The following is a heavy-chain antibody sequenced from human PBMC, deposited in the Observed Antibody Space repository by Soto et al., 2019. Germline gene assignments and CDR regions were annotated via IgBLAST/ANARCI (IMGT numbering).Heavy chain of an antibody. CDR2: IYWDDDK. CDR1: GFSLSTRGVG. CDR3: AHRPSKIHWFDP. J-gene: IGHJ5*02. D-gene: IGHD5-18*01. Sequence: QITLKESGPTLVKPTQTLTLTCTLSGFSLSTRGVGVGWIRLPPGKALEWLALIYWDDDKRYNPSLKSRLTITKGTSKNQVVLTMTNMDPGDTATYYCAHRPSKIHWFDPWGQGTLVTVSS. V-gene: IGHV2-5*02.